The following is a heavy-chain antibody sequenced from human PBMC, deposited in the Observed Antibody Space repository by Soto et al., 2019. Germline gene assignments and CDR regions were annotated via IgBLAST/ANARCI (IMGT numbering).Heavy chain of an antibody. Sequence: QVQLQESGPGLVKPSETLSLTCTVSAGSITNYYWNWIRQPPEKGLEWIGFMHHTGGSMSNPSLRSRLTMSVETTERQISLNLRAVTGADTALYCCAKWNEMKRSFDDWGQGILVTVSS. CDR2: MHHTGGS. V-gene: IGHV4-59*01. CDR1: AGSITNYY. D-gene: IGHD1-1*01. CDR3: AKWNEMKRSFDD. J-gene: IGHJ4*02.